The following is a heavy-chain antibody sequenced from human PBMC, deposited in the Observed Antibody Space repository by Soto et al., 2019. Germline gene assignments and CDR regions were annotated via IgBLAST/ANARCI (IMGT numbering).Heavy chain of an antibody. D-gene: IGHD5-18*01. CDR2: INGDGSST. Sequence: EVQLVESGGGLVQPGGSLRLSCVPSGFTFNSHWMHWVRQAPGKGLVWVSRINGDGSSTSYADSVRGRFTISRDNAKNTLYLQMNSLRAEDTAVYYCARDPRDGYHSPPDYWGQGTLVNVSS. V-gene: IGHV3-74*01. CDR1: GFTFNSHW. J-gene: IGHJ4*02. CDR3: ARDPRDGYHSPPDY.